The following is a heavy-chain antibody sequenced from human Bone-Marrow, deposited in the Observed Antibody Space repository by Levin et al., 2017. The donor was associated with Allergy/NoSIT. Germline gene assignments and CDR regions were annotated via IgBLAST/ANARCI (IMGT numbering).Heavy chain of an antibody. J-gene: IGHJ3*02. CDR2: IYTGGSR. CDR1: GFTVSSNF. CDR3: ARDSSGYAFDI. Sequence: GESLKISCAASGFTVSSNFMSWVRQAPGKGLEWVSVIYTGGSRYYADSVKGRFTISRDNSKNTLYLQMNSLRTEDTAVYFCARDSSGYAFDIWGQGTMVTVSS. V-gene: IGHV3-66*02. D-gene: IGHD6-19*01.